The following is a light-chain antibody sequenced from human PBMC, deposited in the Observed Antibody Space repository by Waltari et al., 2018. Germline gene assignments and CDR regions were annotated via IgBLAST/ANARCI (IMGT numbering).Light chain of an antibody. CDR3: QQYNSHPYT. Sequence: DIQMTQSPSSLSASVGDRVTITCRASPTVNTWLAWYQQKPRKATELLIYKASSLETGVPSRFRGSGSGTEFTLTISSLQPDDFATYHCQQYNSHPYTFGQGTRLEI. CDR2: KAS. J-gene: IGKJ2*01. CDR1: PTVNTW. V-gene: IGKV1-5*03.